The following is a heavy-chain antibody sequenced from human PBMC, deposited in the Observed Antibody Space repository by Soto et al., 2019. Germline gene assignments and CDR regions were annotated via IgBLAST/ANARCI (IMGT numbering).Heavy chain of an antibody. D-gene: IGHD3-16*02. Sequence: SETLSLTCTVSGGSISSGGYYWSWIRQHPGKGLEWIGYIYYSGSTYYNPSLESRVTISVDTSKNQFSLRLSSVTAADTAVYYCASIRRGSYQCFDYWGQGTLVTVSS. CDR1: GGSISSGGYY. CDR2: IYYSGST. V-gene: IGHV4-31*03. J-gene: IGHJ4*02. CDR3: ASIRRGSYQCFDY.